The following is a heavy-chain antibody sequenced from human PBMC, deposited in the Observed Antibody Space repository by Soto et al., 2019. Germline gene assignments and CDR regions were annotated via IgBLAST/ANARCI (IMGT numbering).Heavy chain of an antibody. V-gene: IGHV4-34*01. Sequence: SETLSLTCAVYGGSFSGYYWSWIRQPPGKGLEWIGEINHSGSTNYNPSLKSRVTISVDTSKNQFSLKLSSVTAADTAVYYCARVGYYDSSGYPRNFDYWGQGTLVTVSS. D-gene: IGHD3-22*01. J-gene: IGHJ4*02. CDR1: GGSFSGYY. CDR3: ARVGYYDSSGYPRNFDY. CDR2: INHSGST.